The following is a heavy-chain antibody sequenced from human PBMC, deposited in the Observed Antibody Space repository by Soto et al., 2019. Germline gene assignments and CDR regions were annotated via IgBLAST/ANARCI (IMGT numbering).Heavy chain of an antibody. CDR3: ARGRWGYCSSTSCYWFDP. Sequence: PSETLSLTCAVHGGSFRGYYWNWIRQPPGKGLEWIGEINHSGSTNYNPSLKSRVTISVDTSKNQFSLKLSSVTAADTAVYYCARGRWGYCSSTSCYWFDPWGQGTLVTVS. J-gene: IGHJ5*02. V-gene: IGHV4-34*01. CDR2: INHSGST. D-gene: IGHD2-2*01. CDR1: GGSFRGYY.